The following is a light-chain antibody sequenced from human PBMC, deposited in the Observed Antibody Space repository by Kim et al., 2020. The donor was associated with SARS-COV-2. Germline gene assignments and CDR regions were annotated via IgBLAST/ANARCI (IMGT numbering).Light chain of an antibody. CDR2: KAS. CDR1: QNICYW. Sequence: DIQMTQSPSTLSASVGDRVTLTCRASQNICYWLAWYQQKPGKAPTLLIYKASSLEAGVPSRFSGSGSGTEFTLTISSLHPDDCATYYCQQYNSFSPWTFVQGTKLEI. J-gene: IGKJ1*01. V-gene: IGKV1-5*03. CDR3: QQYNSFSPWT.